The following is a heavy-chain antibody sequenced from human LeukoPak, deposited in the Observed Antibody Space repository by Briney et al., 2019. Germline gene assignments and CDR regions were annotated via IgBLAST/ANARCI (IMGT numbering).Heavy chain of an antibody. J-gene: IGHJ4*02. CDR1: GGSISSYY. CDR3: ASASSGWYRQIAV. D-gene: IGHD6-19*01. CDR2: IYYSGST. V-gene: IGHV4-59*12. Sequence: SETLSLTCTVSGGSISSYYWSWIRQPPGEGLEWIGYIYYSGSTNYNPSLKGRVTISVDKSKNQFSLKLSSVTAADTAVYYCASASSGWYRQIAVWGQGTLVTVSS.